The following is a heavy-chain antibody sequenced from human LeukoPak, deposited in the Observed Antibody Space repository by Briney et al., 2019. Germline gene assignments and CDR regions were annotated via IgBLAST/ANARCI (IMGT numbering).Heavy chain of an antibody. D-gene: IGHD3-10*01. CDR2: ISSSDSTI. V-gene: IGHV3-48*04. CDR3: ARDRITMVRGDGMDV. Sequence: GGSLRLSCAASGFTFSSYSMNWVRQAPGKGLEWVSYISSSDSTIYYADSVKGRFTISRDNAKNSLYLQMNSLRAEDTAVYYCARDRITMVRGDGMDVWGKGTTVTVSS. CDR1: GFTFSSYS. J-gene: IGHJ6*04.